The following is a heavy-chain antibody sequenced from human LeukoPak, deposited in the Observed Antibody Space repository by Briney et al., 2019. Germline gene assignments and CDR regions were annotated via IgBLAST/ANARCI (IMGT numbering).Heavy chain of an antibody. D-gene: IGHD6-19*01. CDR3: AKLDGGYSSGWYDY. CDR2: ISGSGGST. Sequence: GGSLRLSCAASGFTFSSYAMSWVRQAPGKGLEWVSAISGSGGSTYYADSVKGRFTISRDNSKNTLYLQMNSLRAEDTAVYYCAKLDGGYSSGWYDYWGQGTLVTVSS. V-gene: IGHV3-23*01. J-gene: IGHJ4*02. CDR1: GFTFSSYA.